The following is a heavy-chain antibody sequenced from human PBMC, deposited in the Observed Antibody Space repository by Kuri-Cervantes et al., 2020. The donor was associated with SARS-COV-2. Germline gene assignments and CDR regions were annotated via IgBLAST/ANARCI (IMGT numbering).Heavy chain of an antibody. CDR3: ARDCSGGSCYFLYYYYGMDV. CDR1: GFTFSSYA. J-gene: IGHJ6*02. Sequence: GGSLRLSCAASGFTFSSYAMSWVRQAPGKGLEWVSAISGSGGSTYYADSVKGRFTISRDNAKNSLYLQMNSLRAEDTAVYYCARDCSGGSCYFLYYYYGMDVWGQGTMVTVSS. CDR2: ISGSGGST. D-gene: IGHD2-15*01. V-gene: IGHV3-23*01.